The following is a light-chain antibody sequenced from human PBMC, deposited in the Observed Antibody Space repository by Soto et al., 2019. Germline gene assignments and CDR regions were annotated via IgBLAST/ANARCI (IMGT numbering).Light chain of an antibody. CDR2: ENN. V-gene: IGLV1-51*02. J-gene: IGLJ2*01. Sequence: QSVLTQPHSVAAAPGQKVTISCSGSSSNIGSNYVSWYQQLPGTAPKLLLYENNKGPSGIPDRVSGSKSGTSATRGITGLQTGDEADYYCGPWDSSLSAGVLGGGTQLTVL. CDR3: GPWDSSLSAGV. CDR1: SSNIGSNY.